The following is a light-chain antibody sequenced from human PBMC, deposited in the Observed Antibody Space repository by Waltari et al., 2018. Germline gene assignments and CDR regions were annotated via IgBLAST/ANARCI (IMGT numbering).Light chain of an antibody. CDR3: YSYAGSNTFV. CDR1: SSDVGSYNL. J-gene: IGLJ2*01. CDR2: EGS. V-gene: IGLV2-23*03. Sequence: QSALTQPASVSGSPGQSITISCTGTSSDVGSYNLVSWYQQHPGKAPKLMIYEGSKRPSGVSNRFSGSKSGNTASLTISGLQAEDEADYYCYSYAGSNTFVFGGGTKLTV.